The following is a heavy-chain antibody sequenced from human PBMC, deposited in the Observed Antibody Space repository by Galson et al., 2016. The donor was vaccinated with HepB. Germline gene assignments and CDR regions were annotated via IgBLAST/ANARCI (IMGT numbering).Heavy chain of an antibody. J-gene: IGHJ3*01. CDR1: GDSVSNDHSA. CDR2: TYYRSEWYH. Sequence: ISGDSVSNDHSAWHWIRQSASRGLEWLGRTYYRSEWYHDYAESVQGPIAIIPDTSTNPLSLQLNTVTPADTALYYCASAKAAGTAFYLWGQGTMVTVSS. D-gene: IGHD6-13*01. V-gene: IGHV6-1*01. CDR3: ASAKAAGTAFYL.